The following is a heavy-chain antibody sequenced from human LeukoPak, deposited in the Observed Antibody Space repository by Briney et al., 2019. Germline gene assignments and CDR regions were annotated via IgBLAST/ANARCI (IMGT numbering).Heavy chain of an antibody. V-gene: IGHV4-34*01. J-gene: IGHJ4*02. CDR3: ARVAHSSSWSNVFDY. CDR2: INHSGST. CDR1: GGTYCGLY. D-gene: IGHD6-13*01. Sequence: SVTLSLKCVVYGGTYCGLYWRWLRQPPGKGLEWIGEINHSGSTNYNPSLKSRVTISVDTSKNQFSLKLSSVTAADTAVYYCARVAHSSSWSNVFDYWGQGTLVTVSS.